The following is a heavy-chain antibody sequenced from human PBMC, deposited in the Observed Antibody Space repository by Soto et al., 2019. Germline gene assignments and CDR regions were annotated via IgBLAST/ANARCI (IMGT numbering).Heavy chain of an antibody. D-gene: IGHD3-16*01. CDR3: AKDQVTFGGLDAFDI. CDR1: AFAFNNYA. Sequence: GGSLRLSCAASAFAFNNYAMNWVRQAPGEGLEWVSALSGDGGSTYYADSVKGRFTISRDNSKNTLYLQMNNLRAEDTAVYYCAKDQVTFGGLDAFDIWGQGTMVTVSS. V-gene: IGHV3-23*01. J-gene: IGHJ3*02. CDR2: LSGDGGST.